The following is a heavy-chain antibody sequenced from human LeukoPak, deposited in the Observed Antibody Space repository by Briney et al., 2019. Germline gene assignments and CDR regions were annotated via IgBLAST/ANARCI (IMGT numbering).Heavy chain of an antibody. V-gene: IGHV3-23*01. D-gene: IGHD3-16*01. CDR3: ARDRVGMITFGGV. CDR2: ISGSGGST. Sequence: GGSLRLSCAASGFTFSSYAMSWVRQAPGKGLEWVSAISGSGGSTYYADSVKGRFTISRDNSKNTLYLQMNSLRAEDTAVYYCARDRVGMITFGGVWGQGTLVTVSS. CDR1: GFTFSSYA. J-gene: IGHJ4*02.